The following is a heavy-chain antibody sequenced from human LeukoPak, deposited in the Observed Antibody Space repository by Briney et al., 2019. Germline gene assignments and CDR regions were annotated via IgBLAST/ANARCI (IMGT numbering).Heavy chain of an antibody. J-gene: IGHJ5*02. CDR1: GGSISSYY. CDR2: IYYSGST. Sequence: SETLSLTCTVSGGSISSYYWSWIRQPPGKGLEWIGYIYYSGSTNYNPSLKSRVTISVDTSKNQFSLKLSSVTAADTAVYYCARDRSWNNWFDPWGQGTLVTVSS. D-gene: IGHD6-13*01. V-gene: IGHV4-59*01. CDR3: ARDRSWNNWFDP.